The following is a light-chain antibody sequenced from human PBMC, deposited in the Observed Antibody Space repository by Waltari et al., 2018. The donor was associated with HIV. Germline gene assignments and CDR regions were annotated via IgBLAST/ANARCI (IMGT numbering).Light chain of an antibody. CDR1: SSAVGGYTY. CDR2: EVS. J-gene: IGLJ1*01. Sequence: QSALTHPASVSGSPGQSITISCTGTSSAVGGYTYVSCYQQHPGKAPKFIIYEVSNRPSGVSKRFSGSKSGNTASLTISGLQAEDEADYYCSSYTSTSTGVFGTGTKVTVL. V-gene: IGLV2-14*01. CDR3: SSYTSTSTGV.